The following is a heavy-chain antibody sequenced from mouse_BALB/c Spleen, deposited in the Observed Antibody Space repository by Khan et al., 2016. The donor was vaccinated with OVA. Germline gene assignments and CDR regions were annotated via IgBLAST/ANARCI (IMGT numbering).Heavy chain of an antibody. CDR3: ARGGYSVFAY. V-gene: IGHV1-77*01. Sequence: QVQLQQPGPELVKPGASLKVSCKASGYKFTDYIIGWVKQSTRQGLEWIGDIFPGSGTPYYNEKFKDKATLTADKSSNTASLQISSLTSEDSAVYFCARGGYSVFAYWGQGTLVTVSA. CDR1: GYKFTDYI. J-gene: IGHJ3*01. D-gene: IGHD2-14*01. CDR2: IFPGSGTP.